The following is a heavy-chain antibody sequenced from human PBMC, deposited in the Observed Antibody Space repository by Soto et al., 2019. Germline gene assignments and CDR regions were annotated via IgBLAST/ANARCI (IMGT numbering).Heavy chain of an antibody. J-gene: IGHJ4*02. Sequence: PVGSLRLSCAASVFTFSGYSMHCVRHFPGKWLEWVAVISYDGNKKSYADSVKGRFTISRDNSKNTLFLQMNSLRSEDTAVYFCTQIVVVAASWTVHIWGQGTTVTISS. CDR2: ISYDGNKK. D-gene: IGHD2-15*01. CDR1: VFTFSGYS. CDR3: TQIVVVAASWTVHI. V-gene: IGHV3-30*03.